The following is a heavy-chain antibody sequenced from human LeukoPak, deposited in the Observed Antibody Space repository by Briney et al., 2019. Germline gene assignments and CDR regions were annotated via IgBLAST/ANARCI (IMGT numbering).Heavy chain of an antibody. CDR3: VRRGIDVAGIDY. CDR2: IYPGDSNT. J-gene: IGHJ4*02. V-gene: IGHV5-51*01. Sequence: GESLKISCKGSGYRFTSYWIGWVRQMPGKGLEWMGIIYPGDSNTRYSPSFQGQVTISADESISTAYLQWSSLRASDTAMYYCVRRGIDVAGIDYWGQGTLVTVSS. D-gene: IGHD6-19*01. CDR1: GYRFTSYW.